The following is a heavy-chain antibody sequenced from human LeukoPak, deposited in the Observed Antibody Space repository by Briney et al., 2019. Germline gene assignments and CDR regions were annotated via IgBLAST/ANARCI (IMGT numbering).Heavy chain of an antibody. Sequence: SETLSLTCAVYGGSFSGYYWSWIRQPPGKGLEWIGEINHSGSTNYNPSLKSRVTISVDTSKNQFSLKLSSVTAADTAVYYCARRGYCSSTSCPLHYYYYYGMDVWGQGTTVTVSS. CDR1: GGSFSGYY. J-gene: IGHJ6*02. D-gene: IGHD2-2*01. V-gene: IGHV4-34*01. CDR3: ARRGYCSSTSCPLHYYYYYGMDV. CDR2: INHSGST.